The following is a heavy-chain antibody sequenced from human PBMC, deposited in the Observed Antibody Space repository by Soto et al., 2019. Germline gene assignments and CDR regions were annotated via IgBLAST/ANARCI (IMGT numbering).Heavy chain of an antibody. J-gene: IGHJ6*02. V-gene: IGHV4-34*01. CDR3: ARGTTPRITMARGGLDV. D-gene: IGHD3-10*01. CDR1: GGSFSGYY. Sequence: SETLSLTCAVYGGSFSGYYWSWIRQPPGKGLEWIGEINHSGSTNYNPSLKSRVTISVDTSKNQFSLKLSSVTAADTAVYYCARGTTPRITMARGGLDVWGQGTTVTVSS. CDR2: INHSGST.